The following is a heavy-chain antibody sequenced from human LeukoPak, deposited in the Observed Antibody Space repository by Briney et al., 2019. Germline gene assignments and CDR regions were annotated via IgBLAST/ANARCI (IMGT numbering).Heavy chain of an antibody. D-gene: IGHD2-8*01. CDR3: AKDPGYAFDY. CDR2: ISWNSGSI. J-gene: IGHJ4*02. CDR1: GFTFDDYA. V-gene: IGHV3-9*01. Sequence: PGGSLRLSCAASGFTFDDYAMHWVRQAPGKGLEWVSGISWNSGSIGYADSVKGRFTISRDNAKNSLYLQMNSLRAEDTALYYCAKDPGYAFDYWGQGTLVTVSS.